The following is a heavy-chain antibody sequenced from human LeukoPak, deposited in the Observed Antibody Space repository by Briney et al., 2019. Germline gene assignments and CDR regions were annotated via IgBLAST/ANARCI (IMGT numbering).Heavy chain of an antibody. J-gene: IGHJ4*02. CDR1: GGSISSYY. D-gene: IGHD3-22*01. CDR3: ARALRDSYYYDSSGYYEVFDY. Sequence: PSETLSLTCTVSGGSISSYYWSWIRQPPGKGLEWIGYIYYSGSTNYNPSPKSRVTISVDTSKNQFSLKLSSVTAADTAVYYCARALRDSYYYDSSGYYEVFDYWGQGTLVTVSS. CDR2: IYYSGST. V-gene: IGHV4-59*01.